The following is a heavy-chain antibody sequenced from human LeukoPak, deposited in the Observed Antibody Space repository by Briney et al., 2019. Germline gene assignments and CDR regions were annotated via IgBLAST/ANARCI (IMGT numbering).Heavy chain of an antibody. Sequence: SETLSLTCAVYGGSFSGYYWSWIRQPPGKGLEWIGEINHSGSTNYNPSLKSRVTISVDTSKNQFSLKLSSVTAADTGVYYCARSMITFGGVRYWGQGTLVTVSS. CDR3: ARSMITFGGVRY. D-gene: IGHD3-16*01. J-gene: IGHJ4*02. CDR1: GGSFSGYY. CDR2: INHSGST. V-gene: IGHV4-34*01.